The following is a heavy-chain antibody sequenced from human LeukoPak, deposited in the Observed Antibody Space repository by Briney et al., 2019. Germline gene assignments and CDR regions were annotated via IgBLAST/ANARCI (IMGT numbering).Heavy chain of an antibody. V-gene: IGHV4-39*07. CDR2: IYYSGST. J-gene: IGHJ4*02. Sequence: WETLSLTSTVSGGSISSSSYYWGWIRQPPGKGLEWIGSIYYSGSTYYNPSLKSRVTISVDTSKNQFSLKLSSVTAADTAVYYCASDIPPFDYWGQGTLVTVSS. CDR1: GGSISSSSYY. CDR3: ASDIPPFDY. D-gene: IGHD2-2*02.